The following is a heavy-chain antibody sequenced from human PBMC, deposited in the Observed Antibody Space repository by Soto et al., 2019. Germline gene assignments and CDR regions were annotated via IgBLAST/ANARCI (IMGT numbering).Heavy chain of an antibody. Sequence: GASVKVSCKASGYTFTSYYMHRVQQAPGQGLEWMGIINPSGGSTSYAQKFQGRVTMTRDTSTSTVYMELSSLRFDDTAVYYCAREIKMTIDIWGQGTMVTVSS. CDR2: INPSGGST. V-gene: IGHV1-46*01. CDR3: AREIKMTIDI. J-gene: IGHJ3*02. CDR1: GYTFTSYY.